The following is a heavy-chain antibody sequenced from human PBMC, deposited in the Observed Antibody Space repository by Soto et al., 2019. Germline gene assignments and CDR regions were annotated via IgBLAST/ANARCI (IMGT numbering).Heavy chain of an antibody. D-gene: IGHD3-9*01. Sequence: GGSLRLSCAASGFTFSSYWMHWVRQAPGKGLVWVSRINSDGSSTSYADSVKGRFTISRDNAKNTLYLQMNSLRAEDTAVYYCARHDILTGYDYWGQGTLVTVSS. J-gene: IGHJ4*02. CDR1: GFTFSSYW. CDR2: INSDGSST. V-gene: IGHV3-74*01. CDR3: ARHDILTGYDY.